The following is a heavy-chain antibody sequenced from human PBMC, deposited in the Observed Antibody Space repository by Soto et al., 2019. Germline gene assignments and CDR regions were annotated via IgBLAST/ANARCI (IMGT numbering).Heavy chain of an antibody. V-gene: IGHV1-69*13. CDR3: ASGEGCTNGVCYWYYYYGMDV. CDR1: GGTFSSYA. CDR2: IIPIFGTA. Sequence: SVKVSCKASGGTFSSYAISWVRQAPGQGLEWMGGIIPIFGTANYAQKFQGRVTITADESTSTAYMELSSLRSEDTAVYCCASGEGCTNGVCYWYYYYGMDVWGQGTTVTAP. J-gene: IGHJ6*02. D-gene: IGHD2-8*01.